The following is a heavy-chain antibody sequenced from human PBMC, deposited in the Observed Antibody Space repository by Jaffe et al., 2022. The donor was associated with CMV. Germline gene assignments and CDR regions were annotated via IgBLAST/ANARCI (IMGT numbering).Heavy chain of an antibody. Sequence: QLQLQESGPGLVKPSETLSLTCTVSGGPIRSSTYYWGWIRQPPGKGLEWIGSIYRSGTTDYNPSLKSRVTISVDTSKNQFSLKMSSVTAADTAVYYCARSWPQLGLCDYWGQGSLVTVSS. CDR1: GGPIRSSTYY. CDR2: IYRSGTT. CDR3: ARSWPQLGLCDY. V-gene: IGHV4-39*01. D-gene: IGHD6-13*01. J-gene: IGHJ4*02.